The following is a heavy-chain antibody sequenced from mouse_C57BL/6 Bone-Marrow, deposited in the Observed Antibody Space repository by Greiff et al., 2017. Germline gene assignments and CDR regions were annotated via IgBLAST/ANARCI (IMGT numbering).Heavy chain of an antibody. CDR2: ISYSCST. V-gene: IGHV3-1*01. Sequence: VQLKESGPGMVKPSQSLSLTCTVTGYSITSGYDWHWIRHFPGNKLEWMGYISYSCSTNYNPSLKSRISITHDTSKNHFFLKLNSVTTEDTATYYCARDGHYYGSSWYFDVWGTGTTVTVSS. J-gene: IGHJ1*03. CDR1: GYSITSGYD. D-gene: IGHD1-1*01. CDR3: ARDGHYYGSSWYFDV.